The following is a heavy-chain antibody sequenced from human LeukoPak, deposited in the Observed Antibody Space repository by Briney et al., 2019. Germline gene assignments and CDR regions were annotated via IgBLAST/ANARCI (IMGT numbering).Heavy chain of an antibody. V-gene: IGHV1-69*05. CDR2: IIPIFGTA. D-gene: IGHD6-19*01. J-gene: IGHJ4*02. Sequence: ASVKVSCKASGGTFSSYAISWVRQAPGQGLEWMGGIIPIFGTANYAQKLQGRVTMTTDTSTSTAYMELRSLRSDDTAVYYCARQYSSGWYFYYFDYWGQGTLVTVSS. CDR1: GGTFSSYA. CDR3: ARQYSSGWYFYYFDY.